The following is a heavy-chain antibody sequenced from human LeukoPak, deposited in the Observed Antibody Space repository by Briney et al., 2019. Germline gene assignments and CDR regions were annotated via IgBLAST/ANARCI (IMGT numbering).Heavy chain of an antibody. CDR3: AKDMAAYYYASGNIDY. CDR1: GFTFSSNG. Sequence: PGGSLRLSCAASGFTFSSNGMSWVRQAPGKGLEWVSAISGSGGSTYYADSVKGRFTISRDNSKSSLYLQMNSLRAEDTALYYCAKDMAAYYYASGNIDYWGQGTLVTVSS. J-gene: IGHJ4*02. D-gene: IGHD3-10*01. CDR2: ISGSGGST. V-gene: IGHV3-23*01.